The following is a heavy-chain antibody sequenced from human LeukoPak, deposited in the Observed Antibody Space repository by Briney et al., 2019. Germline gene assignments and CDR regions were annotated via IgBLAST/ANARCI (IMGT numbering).Heavy chain of an antibody. D-gene: IGHD4-17*01. Sequence: PSETLSLTSTISGDSIDPYSWSWIRQPPGKGLEWVGYISHIGTIKYNTSLMSRVSMGLDKPNNEFSLSLRSVTATDTALYFCARHQDSTVFKYWGRGVPVIVSS. J-gene: IGHJ4*02. CDR1: GDSIDPYS. CDR2: ISHIGTI. CDR3: ARHQDSTVFKY. V-gene: IGHV4-59*08.